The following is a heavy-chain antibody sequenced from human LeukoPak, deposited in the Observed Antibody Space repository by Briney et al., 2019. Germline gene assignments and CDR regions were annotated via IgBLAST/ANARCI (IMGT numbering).Heavy chain of an antibody. J-gene: IGHJ3*01. CDR1: GDSVSSNSAA. CDR3: ARGIFNAFDF. CDR2: TYYRSKWYS. Sequence: SQTLSLTCAISGDSVSSNSAAWNWIRQSPSRGLEWLGRTYYRSKWYSDYGISVKSRIIIDPDTSKNQFSLQLNSVTPEDTAMYFCARGIFNAFDFWGLGTMVTVSS. V-gene: IGHV6-1*01.